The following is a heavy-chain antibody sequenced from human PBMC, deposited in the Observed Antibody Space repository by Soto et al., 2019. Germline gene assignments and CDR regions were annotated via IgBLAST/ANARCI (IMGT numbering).Heavy chain of an antibody. J-gene: IGHJ4*02. Sequence: GGSLRLSCAASGFTFSSYAMHWVRQAPGKGLEWVAVISYDGSNKYYADSVKGRFTISRDNSKNTLYLQMNGLRAENTAVYYCARPEAELDYFDYWGQGTLVTVSS. CDR2: ISYDGSNK. D-gene: IGHD3-10*01. CDR1: GFTFSSYA. CDR3: ARPEAELDYFDY. V-gene: IGHV3-30-3*01.